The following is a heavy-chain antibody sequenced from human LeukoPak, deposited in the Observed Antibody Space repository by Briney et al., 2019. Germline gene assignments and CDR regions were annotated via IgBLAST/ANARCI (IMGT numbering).Heavy chain of an antibody. Sequence: SETLSLTCTVSGYSISSGYYWGWIRQPPGKGLEWIGSIYHSGSTYYNPSLKSRVTISVDTSKNQFSLKLSSVTAADTAVYYCARVGRSIVGATEYFDYWGQGTLVTVSS. CDR1: GYSISSGYY. V-gene: IGHV4-38-2*02. J-gene: IGHJ4*02. D-gene: IGHD1-26*01. CDR2: IYHSGST. CDR3: ARVGRSIVGATEYFDY.